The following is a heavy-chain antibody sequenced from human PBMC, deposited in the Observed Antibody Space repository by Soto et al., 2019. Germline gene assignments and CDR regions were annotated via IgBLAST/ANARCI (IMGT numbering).Heavy chain of an antibody. CDR1: GFTLSGRS. Sequence: EVQLVESGGGLVQPGGSLRLSCAASGFTLSGRSMHWVRQAPGKGLVWVSGIDNAGTDSTYADSVKGRFTSSRDNAKNMLYLQMNSLRVEDTAVYYCARGWFGLDVWGKGTKVTVSS. CDR2: IDNAGTDS. D-gene: IGHD3-10*01. V-gene: IGHV3-74*01. CDR3: ARGWFGLDV. J-gene: IGHJ6*04.